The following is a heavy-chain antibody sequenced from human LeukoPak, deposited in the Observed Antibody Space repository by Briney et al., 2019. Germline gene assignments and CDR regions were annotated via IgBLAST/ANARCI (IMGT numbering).Heavy chain of an antibody. J-gene: IGHJ3*02. CDR1: GITFSTYS. CDR3: ARSAYCTSTSCLNGRGAFDI. D-gene: IGHD2-2*01. V-gene: IGHV3-48*04. CDR2: ISISSSPI. Sequence: GGSLRLSCAASGITFSTYSMNWVRQAPGKGLEWVSYISISSSPISYADSVKGRFTISRDNAKNSLYMQRNSLRGKESAIYYCARSAYCTSTSCLNGRGAFDIWGQGTMVTVSS.